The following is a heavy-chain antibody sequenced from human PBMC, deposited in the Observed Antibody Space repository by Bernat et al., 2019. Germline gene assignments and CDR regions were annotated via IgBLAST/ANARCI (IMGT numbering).Heavy chain of an antibody. D-gene: IGHD1-1*01. CDR3: ASAGFGTVSYFYYYMDV. CDR2: LLSDGSDE. CDR1: GFTFGSYG. Sequence: QVQLVESGGAVVQPGRSLRLSCAASGFTFGSYGMHWVRQAPGKGLEWVALLLSDGSDEYYADSVKGRFTISRDISKNALYLQMNRLRVEDTAVYFCASAGFGTVSYFYYYMDVWGKGTTVAVSS. J-gene: IGHJ6*03. V-gene: IGHV3-33*01.